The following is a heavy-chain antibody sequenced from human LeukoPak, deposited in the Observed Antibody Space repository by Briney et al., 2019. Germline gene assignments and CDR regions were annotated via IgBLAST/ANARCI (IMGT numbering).Heavy chain of an antibody. Sequence: GGSLRLSCAASGFTFSDYYMTWIRQAPGKGLEWVSYISSSGRTFYYADSVKGRFTISRDNGKNSLYLQMNSLRVEDTAVYYCARDSRGSSWFFDYWGQGALVTVSS. V-gene: IGHV3-11*04. J-gene: IGHJ4*02. CDR1: GFTFSDYY. CDR3: ARDSRGSSWFFDY. D-gene: IGHD6-13*01. CDR2: ISSSGRTF.